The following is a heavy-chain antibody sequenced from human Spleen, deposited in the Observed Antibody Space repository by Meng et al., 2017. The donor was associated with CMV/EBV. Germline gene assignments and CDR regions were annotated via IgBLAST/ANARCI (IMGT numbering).Heavy chain of an antibody. CDR2: IYNGGSST. CDR3: ARFYYGSGIYYYYGMDV. CDR1: GFTFSSYA. V-gene: IGHV3-23*03. Sequence: GESLKISCAASGFTFSSYAMTWVRQAPGKGLEWVSLIYNGGSSTYYADSVKGRFTISRDDSKNTLYLQMNSLRAEDTAVYYCARFYYGSGIYYYYGMDVWGQGTTVTVSS. D-gene: IGHD3-10*01. J-gene: IGHJ6*02.